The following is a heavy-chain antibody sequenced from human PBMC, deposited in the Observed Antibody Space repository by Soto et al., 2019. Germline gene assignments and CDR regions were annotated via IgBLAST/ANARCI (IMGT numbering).Heavy chain of an antibody. CDR3: ARDLRYYKNGMDV. J-gene: IGHJ6*02. D-gene: IGHD5-12*01. CDR2: IYYSGST. CDR1: GGSISSGDYY. V-gene: IGHV4-30-4*01. Sequence: SETLSLTCTVSGGSISSGDYYWSWIRHPPGKGLEWIGYIYYSGSTYYNPSLKSRVTISVDTSKNQFSLKLSSVTAADTAVYYCARDLRYYKNGMDVWGQGTTVTVSS.